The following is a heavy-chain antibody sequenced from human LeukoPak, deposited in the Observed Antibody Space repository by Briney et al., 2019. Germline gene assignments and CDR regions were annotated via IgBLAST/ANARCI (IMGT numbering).Heavy chain of an antibody. Sequence: ASAKVSCKASGYTFTDYYMRWVRQAPGQGLEWMGWINPKSGGTNYAQNFQGRVTMTRDTSISTAYMELSSLRSDDTAVYYCARENQYYNYWGQGTLVTVSS. CDR2: INPKSGGT. CDR3: ARENQYYNY. CDR1: GYTFTDYY. D-gene: IGHD3-10*01. V-gene: IGHV1-2*02. J-gene: IGHJ4*02.